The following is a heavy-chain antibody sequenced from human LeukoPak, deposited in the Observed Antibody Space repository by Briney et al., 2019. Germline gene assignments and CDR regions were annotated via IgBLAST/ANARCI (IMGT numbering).Heavy chain of an antibody. CDR1: GYTFTSYG. V-gene: IGHV1-18*01. CDR3: ARIRSARITMVRGDLFDP. J-gene: IGHJ5*02. D-gene: IGHD3-10*01. CDR2: ISAYNGNT. Sequence: GASVKVSCKASGYTFTSYGISWVRQAPAQGIEWMGWISAYNGNTNYAQKLQGRVTMTTDTSTSTAYMELRSLRSDDTAVYYGARIRSARITMVRGDLFDPWGRGTLVTVSA.